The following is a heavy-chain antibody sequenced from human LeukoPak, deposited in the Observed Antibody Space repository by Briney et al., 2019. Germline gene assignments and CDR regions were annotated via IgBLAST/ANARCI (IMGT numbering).Heavy chain of an antibody. CDR3: ARNILGSDTFDI. CDR2: IYFSGST. CDR1: GGSISSGGHY. Sequence: KASQTLSLTCTVSGGSISSGGHYWSWIRQHPGRGPEWIGYIYFSGSTYYNPSLKSRVTISLDTSKNQFSLKLNSVTAADTAIYYCARNILGSDTFDIWGQGALVTVSS. J-gene: IGHJ3*02. V-gene: IGHV4-31*03. D-gene: IGHD7-27*01.